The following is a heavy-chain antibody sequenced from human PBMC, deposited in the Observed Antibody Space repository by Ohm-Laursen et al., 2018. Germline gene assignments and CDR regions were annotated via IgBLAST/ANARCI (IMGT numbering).Heavy chain of an antibody. CDR3: ARRVTAVIGGLSYYYGMDV. CDR2: ISISGTTI. J-gene: IGHJ6*02. CDR1: GFIFSDYS. V-gene: IGHV3-11*01. D-gene: IGHD4-17*01. Sequence: SLRLSCAASGFIFSDYSMSWIRQAPGKGLEWVSYISISGTTIYYGDSMKGRFTMSRDNAKNSLYLQMNSLRAEDTAVYYCARRVTAVIGGLSYYYGMDVWGQGTTVTVSS.